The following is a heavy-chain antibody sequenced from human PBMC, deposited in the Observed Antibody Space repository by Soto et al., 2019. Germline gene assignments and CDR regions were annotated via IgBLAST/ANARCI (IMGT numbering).Heavy chain of an antibody. CDR2: IYYSGYA. Sequence: QVQLQESGPGLVKPSETLSLTCSVSGGSGGYFWTWIRQYPGKGLEWIGYIYYSGYAYYNPSLMSRLTMSVDTSKHQYSLNLTSVTAADTAVYFCARGSRLGGLDYWGQGILVTVAS. CDR3: ARGSRLGGLDY. J-gene: IGHJ4*02. CDR1: GGSGGYF. V-gene: IGHV4-31*03. D-gene: IGHD3-10*01.